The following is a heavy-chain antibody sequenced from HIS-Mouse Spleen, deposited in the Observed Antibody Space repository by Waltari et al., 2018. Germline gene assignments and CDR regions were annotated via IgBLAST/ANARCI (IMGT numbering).Heavy chain of an antibody. V-gene: IGHV4-39*07. CDR3: AREIPYSSSWYDWYFDL. D-gene: IGHD6-13*01. J-gene: IGHJ2*01. Sequence: QLQLQESGPGLVKPSETLSLTGTVSGGSISSRSYYWGWIRQPPGKGLEWIGSIYYSGSTYYNPSLKSRVTISVDTSKNQFSLKLSSVTAADTAVYYCAREIPYSSSWYDWYFDLWGRGTLVTDSS. CDR2: IYYSGST. CDR1: GGSISSRSYY.